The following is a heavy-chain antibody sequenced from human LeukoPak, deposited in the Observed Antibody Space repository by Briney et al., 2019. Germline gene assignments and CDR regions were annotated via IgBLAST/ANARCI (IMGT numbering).Heavy chain of an antibody. CDR1: GGSISSYY. CDR2: IYYSGST. D-gene: IGHD4-17*01. CDR3: ATPREDYGDYALDY. Sequence: SETLSLTCTVSGGSISSYYWSWIRQPPGKGLEWIGYIYYSGSTNYNPSLKSRVTISVDTSKNQFSLKLSSVTAADTAVYYCATPREDYGDYALDYWGQGTLVTVSS. V-gene: IGHV4-59*01. J-gene: IGHJ4*02.